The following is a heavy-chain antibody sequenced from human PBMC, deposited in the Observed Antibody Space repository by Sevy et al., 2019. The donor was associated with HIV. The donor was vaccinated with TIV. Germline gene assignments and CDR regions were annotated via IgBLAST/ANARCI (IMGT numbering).Heavy chain of an antibody. CDR3: ARSEWLRLDYFDY. CDR1: GFTFSSYA. V-gene: IGHV3-7*03. CDR2: IKQDGSEK. J-gene: IGHJ4*02. Sequence: GGSLRLSCAASGFTFSSYAMNWVRQAPGKGLEWVANIKQDGSEKYYVDSVKGRFTISRDNAKNSLYLQMNSLRAEDTAVYYCARSEWLRLDYFDYWGQGTLVTVSS. D-gene: IGHD5-12*01.